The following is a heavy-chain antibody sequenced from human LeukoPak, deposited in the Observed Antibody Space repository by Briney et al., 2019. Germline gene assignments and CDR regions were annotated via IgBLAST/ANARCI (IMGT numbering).Heavy chain of an antibody. CDR1: GFTFSSDW. J-gene: IGHJ6*03. Sequence: LTGGSLRLSCAASGFTFSSDWMSWVRQAPGKGLDWVANIKQDGSEKYYVDSVKGRFTISRDNAKNSLYLQMNSLRAEDTAVYYCARDLLWKDASGLMDVWGKGTTVTVSS. CDR3: ARDLLWKDASGLMDV. V-gene: IGHV3-7*01. CDR2: IKQDGSEK. D-gene: IGHD3-3*01.